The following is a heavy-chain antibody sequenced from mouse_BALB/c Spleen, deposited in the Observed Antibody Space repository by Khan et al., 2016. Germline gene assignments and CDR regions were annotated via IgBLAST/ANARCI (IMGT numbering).Heavy chain of an antibody. CDR3: ARYLYYRYDGYAMDY. V-gene: IGHV5-17*02. J-gene: IGHJ4*01. CDR1: GFTFSSFG. Sequence: EVELVESGGGLVQPGGSRKLSCAASGFTFSSFGMHWVRQAPEKGLEWVAYISSGSSTNYYADTVKGRFTISRDNPKNTLFLQMTSLRSEDTAMYYCARYLYYRYDGYAMDYWGQGTSVTVSS. CDR2: ISSGSSTN. D-gene: IGHD2-14*01.